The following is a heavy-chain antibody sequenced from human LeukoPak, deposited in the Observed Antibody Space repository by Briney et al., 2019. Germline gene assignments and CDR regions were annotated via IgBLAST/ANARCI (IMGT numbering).Heavy chain of an antibody. Sequence: GASVKVSCKASGYTFTGCYMHWVRQAPGQGHEWMGWINPNNGGTNYAQKFQGRVTMTRDTSISTAYMELNRLRSDDTAVYYCARDPYSNYFDYWGQGTLVTVSS. CDR2: INPNNGGT. V-gene: IGHV1-2*02. CDR1: GYTFTGCY. J-gene: IGHJ4*02. D-gene: IGHD5-18*01. CDR3: ARDPYSNYFDY.